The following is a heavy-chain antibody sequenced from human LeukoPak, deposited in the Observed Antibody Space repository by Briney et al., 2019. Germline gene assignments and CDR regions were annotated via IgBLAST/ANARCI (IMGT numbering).Heavy chain of an antibody. Sequence: SETLSLTCTVSGGSISTSNYYWGWIRQPPGKGLEWIGNIFYSGSTYYGPSLKSRVTISVDTSKNQFSLKLSSVTAADTAVYYCARGWGSGLHPLWFDPWGQGTLVTVSS. V-gene: IGHV4-39*07. D-gene: IGHD7-27*01. CDR2: IFYSGST. CDR1: GGSISTSNYY. J-gene: IGHJ5*02. CDR3: ARGWGSGLHPLWFDP.